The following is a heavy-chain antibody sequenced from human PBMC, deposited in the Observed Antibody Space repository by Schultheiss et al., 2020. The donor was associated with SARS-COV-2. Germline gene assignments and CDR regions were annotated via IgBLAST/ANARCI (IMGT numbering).Heavy chain of an antibody. CDR1: GFTFSSYW. CDR2: ISASGGRT. CDR3: ARERGYYGSDYGMDV. J-gene: IGHJ6*02. D-gene: IGHD3-10*01. V-gene: IGHV3-23*01. Sequence: GGSLRLSCAASGFTFSSYWMSWVRQAPGKGLEWVSGISASGGRTYYADSVKGRFTISRDNSKNTLYLQMNSLRPEDTAVYYCARERGYYGSDYGMDVWGQGTTVTVSS.